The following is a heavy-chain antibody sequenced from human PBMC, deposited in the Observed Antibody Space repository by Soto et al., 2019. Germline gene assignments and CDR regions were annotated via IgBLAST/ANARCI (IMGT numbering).Heavy chain of an antibody. CDR1: GGTFSSYA. Sequence: QVQLVQSGAEVKKPGSSVKVSCKASGGTFSSYAISWVRQAPGQGLEWMGGIIPIFGTANYAQKFQGRVTITAXXSXSXXYMELSSLRSEDTAVYYCARDYDFWSGPYYYGMDVWGQGTTVTVSS. J-gene: IGHJ6*02. D-gene: IGHD3-3*01. V-gene: IGHV1-69*12. CDR3: ARDYDFWSGPYYYGMDV. CDR2: IIPIFGTA.